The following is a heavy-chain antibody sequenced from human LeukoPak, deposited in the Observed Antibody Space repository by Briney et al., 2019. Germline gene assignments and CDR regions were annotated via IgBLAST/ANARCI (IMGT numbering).Heavy chain of an antibody. Sequence: SQTLSLTCTVSCVSLSSDKYYWSWIRQRPGKGLEWIGHIYYSGSTSFNPSLKSRVSMSVDASKSQFSLKLTSVTAADTAVYYSATPYCATISCLDVFDVWGQGTVVTVSS. CDR2: IYYSGST. J-gene: IGHJ3*01. D-gene: IGHD1-26*01. CDR1: CVSLSSDKYY. CDR3: ATPYCATISCLDVFDV. V-gene: IGHV4-31*03.